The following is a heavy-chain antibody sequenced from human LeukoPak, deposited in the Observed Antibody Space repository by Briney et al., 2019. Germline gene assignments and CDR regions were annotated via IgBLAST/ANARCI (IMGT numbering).Heavy chain of an antibody. CDR2: INPSGGST. V-gene: IGHV1-46*01. Sequence: ASVKVSCKASGYTFTSYYMHWVRQAPGQGLEWMGIINPSGGSTSYAQKFQGRVTMTRDMSTSTVYMELSSLRSEDTAVYYCARVLNSGYDASYYYMDVWGKGTTVTVSS. CDR3: ARVLNSGYDASYYYMDV. D-gene: IGHD5-12*01. CDR1: GYTFTSYY. J-gene: IGHJ6*03.